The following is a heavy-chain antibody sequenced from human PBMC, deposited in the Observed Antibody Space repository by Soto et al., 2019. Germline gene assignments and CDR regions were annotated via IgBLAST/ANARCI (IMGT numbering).Heavy chain of an antibody. CDR1: GGSISSSY. V-gene: IGHV4-59*06. CDR3: ARFGRSSWNWFDP. D-gene: IGHD6-6*01. Sequence: PSETLSLTCTVSGGSISSSYWSWIRQHPGKGLEWIGYIYYTGSAYYNPSLESRVTISVDTSKNQFSLKLSSVTAADTAVYYCARFGRSSWNWFDPWGQGTLVTVSS. J-gene: IGHJ5*02. CDR2: IYYTGSA.